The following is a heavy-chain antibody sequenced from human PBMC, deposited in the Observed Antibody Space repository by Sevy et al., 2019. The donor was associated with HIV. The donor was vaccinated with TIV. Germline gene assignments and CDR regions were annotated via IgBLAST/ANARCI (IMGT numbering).Heavy chain of an antibody. D-gene: IGHD5-12*01. CDR3: ARDDLGSGHSYFDY. CDR1: GDSVSSNSAA. V-gene: IGHV6-1*01. J-gene: IGHJ4*02. CDR2: TYFRSKWYN. Sequence: SQTLSLTCAMSGDSVSSNSAAWNWIRQSPSRGLEWLGRTYFRSKWYNDYAVSVKSRITINPDTSKNQFSLQLKSVTPEDTAMYYCARDDLGSGHSYFDYWGQGTLVTVSS.